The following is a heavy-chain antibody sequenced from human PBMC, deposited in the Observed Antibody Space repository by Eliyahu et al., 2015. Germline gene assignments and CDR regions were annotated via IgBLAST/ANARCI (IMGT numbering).Heavy chain of an antibody. CDR2: IRYDGGNK. V-gene: IGHV3-30*02. CDR3: AKDRWELRH. CDR1: GFTFSSYG. J-gene: IGHJ4*02. Sequence: QVQLVESGGGVVQPGGSXXLPXAXXGFTFSSYGMHWVRQAPGKGLEWVAFIRYDGGNKYYADSVKGRFTISRDNSKNTLYLQMNSLRAEDTAVYYCAKDRWELRHWGQGTLVTVSS. D-gene: IGHD1-26*01.